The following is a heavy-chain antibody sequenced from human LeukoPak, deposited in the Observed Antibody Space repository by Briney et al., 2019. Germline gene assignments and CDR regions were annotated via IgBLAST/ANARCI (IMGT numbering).Heavy chain of an antibody. D-gene: IGHD2-8*01. CDR3: ASGVYWFDP. Sequence: PSETLSLTCTVSGGPIRTYQWSWIRQPPGKGLEWIGYIYYSGSTNYNPSLKSRVTIEVDTPKNHFYLKLRSVTAADTAIYYRASGVYWFDPWGQGTLVTVSS. CDR2: IYYSGST. V-gene: IGHV4-59*01. CDR1: GGPIRTYQ. J-gene: IGHJ5*02.